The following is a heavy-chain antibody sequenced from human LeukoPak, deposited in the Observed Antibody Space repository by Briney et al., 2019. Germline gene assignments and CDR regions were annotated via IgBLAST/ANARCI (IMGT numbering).Heavy chain of an antibody. J-gene: IGHJ4*02. CDR1: GFTFSSYG. CDR2: IWYDGSNK. CDR3: ARSEGSSGCNDY. Sequence: PGRSLRLSCAASGFTFSSYGMHWVRQAPGKGLEWVAVIWYDGSNKYYADSVKGRFTISRDNSKNTLYLQMNSLRAEDTAVYYCARSEGSSGCNDYWGQGTLVTVSS. V-gene: IGHV3-33*01. D-gene: IGHD3-22*01.